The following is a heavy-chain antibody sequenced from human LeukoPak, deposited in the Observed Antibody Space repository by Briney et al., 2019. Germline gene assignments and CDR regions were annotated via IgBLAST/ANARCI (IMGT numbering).Heavy chain of an antibody. V-gene: IGHV1-8*01. D-gene: IGHD2-15*01. CDR3: AKKRGYCSGGSCYSTDY. CDR1: GYTFTSYD. J-gene: IGHJ4*02. CDR2: MNPNSGNT. Sequence: ASVKVPCKASGYTFTSYDINWVRQTTGQGLEWMGWMNPNSGNTGYAQKFQGRVTMTRNTSISTAYMELSSLRSEDTAVYYCAKKRGYCSGGSCYSTDYWGQGTLVTVSS.